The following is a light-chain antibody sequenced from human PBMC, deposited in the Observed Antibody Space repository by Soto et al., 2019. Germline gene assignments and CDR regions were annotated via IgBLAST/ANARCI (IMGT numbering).Light chain of an antibody. J-gene: IGKJ4*01. CDR2: DAS. CDR3: QQRSNWPL. Sequence: EIVMTQSPGTLSLSPGERATXXXRASQSVSSYLAWYQQKPGQAPRLLIYDASNRATGIPARFSGSGSGTDFTLTISSLEPEDFAVYYCQQRSNWPLFGGGTKVDI. CDR1: QSVSSY. V-gene: IGKV3-11*01.